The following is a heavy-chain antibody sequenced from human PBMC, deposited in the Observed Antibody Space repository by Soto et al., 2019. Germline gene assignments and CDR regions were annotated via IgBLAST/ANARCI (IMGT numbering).Heavy chain of an antibody. Sequence: SQTLSRTCAISGDSVSSNSAAWKWIRQSPSRGLEWLGRTHYRSKWYNDYAVSVKSRITINPDTSKNQFSLQLNSVTPEGTAVYYCARESGPVGSSGWFSFFGYWGQGTLVTVSS. D-gene: IGHD6-19*01. V-gene: IGHV6-1*01. J-gene: IGHJ4*02. CDR2: THYRSKWYN. CDR1: GDSVSSNSAA. CDR3: ARESGPVGSSGWFSFFGY.